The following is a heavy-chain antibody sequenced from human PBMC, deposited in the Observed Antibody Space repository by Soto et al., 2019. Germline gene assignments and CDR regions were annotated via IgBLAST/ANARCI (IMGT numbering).Heavy chain of an antibody. CDR3: ARDRIGITNIGDYFDY. CDR2: TYYRSKWYN. D-gene: IGHD3-10*01. J-gene: IGHJ4*02. V-gene: IGHV6-1*01. CDR1: GDSVSSNSAA. Sequence: SQTLSLTCAISGDSVSSNSAAWNWIRQSPSRGLEWLGRTYYRSKWYNDYAVSVKSRITINPDTSKNQFSLQLNCVTPEDTAVYYCARDRIGITNIGDYFDYWGQGTLVTVSS.